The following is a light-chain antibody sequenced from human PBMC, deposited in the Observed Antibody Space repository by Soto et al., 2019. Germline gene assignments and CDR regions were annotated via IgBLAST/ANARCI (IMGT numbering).Light chain of an antibody. V-gene: IGLV2-11*01. CDR3: CSYAGSYTWV. Sequence: QSALTQPRSVSGSPGQSVSISCTENSSDVGGYKYVSWYQQHPGKAPKLMIYDVSKRSSGVPDRFSGFKSGNTASLTISGLQAEDEADYYCCSYAGSYTWVFGGGTKVTVL. CDR1: SSDVGGYKY. J-gene: IGLJ3*02. CDR2: DVS.